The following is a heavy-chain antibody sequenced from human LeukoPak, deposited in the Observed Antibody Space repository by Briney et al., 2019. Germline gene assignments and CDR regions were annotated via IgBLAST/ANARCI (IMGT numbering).Heavy chain of an antibody. Sequence: GGSLRLSCAASGFTFSSNWMSWVRQAPGKRLEWVANIKQDGSEKYYVDSVKGRFTISRDNAKNSLYLQMNSLRAEDTAEYYCAREEGKQQMEAFDYWGQGTLVTVSS. J-gene: IGHJ4*02. CDR2: IKQDGSEK. D-gene: IGHD6-13*01. V-gene: IGHV3-7*01. CDR3: AREEGKQQMEAFDY. CDR1: GFTFSSNW.